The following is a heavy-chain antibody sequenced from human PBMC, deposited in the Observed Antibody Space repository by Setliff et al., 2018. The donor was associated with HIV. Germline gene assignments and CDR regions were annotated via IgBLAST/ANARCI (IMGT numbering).Heavy chain of an antibody. CDR2: IYSSGSP. D-gene: IGHD6-13*01. CDR3: ARHRDPPGTSWIYYYYYMDL. CDR1: GGSISSGGYY. V-gene: IGHV4-30-2*03. J-gene: IGHJ6*03. Sequence: SETLSLTCAVSGGSISSGGYYWNWIRLQPGKGLEWIGSIYSSGSPSYNPSLSSRLTISVDTSKNHVSLRLSSVTAADTGVYYCARHRDPPGTSWIYYYYYMDLWGEGTTVTVSS.